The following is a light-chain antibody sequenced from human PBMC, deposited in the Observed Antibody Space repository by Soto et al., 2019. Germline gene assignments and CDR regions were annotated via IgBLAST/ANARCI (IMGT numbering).Light chain of an antibody. CDR2: GAI. CDR3: QQYNNWPLT. J-gene: IGKJ4*01. V-gene: IGKV3D-15*01. CDR1: QTINNN. Sequence: IVMTQSPATLSVSPGERATLSCRASQTINNNLGGYQQKPGQAPRLLIYGAITRATGIPARFSGSGSGTEFPPTISSLQSEDLAVYYCQQYNNWPLTFGGGTKVQIK.